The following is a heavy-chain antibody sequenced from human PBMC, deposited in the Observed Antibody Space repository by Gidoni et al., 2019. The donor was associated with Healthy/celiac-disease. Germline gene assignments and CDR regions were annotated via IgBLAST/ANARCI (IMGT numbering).Heavy chain of an antibody. V-gene: IGHV3-33*01. CDR1: GFTFSRSG. J-gene: IGHJ1*01. Sequence: QVQLVESGGGVVQPGRSLRLSCAASGFTFSRSGMPWVRQAPGKGLEWVAVIWCDGSNKYYADSVKGRFTISRDNSKNTLYLQMNSLRAEDTAVYYCARDRRGYCSGGSCYSLYFQHWGQGTLVTVSS. D-gene: IGHD2-15*01. CDR3: ARDRRGYCSGGSCYSLYFQH. CDR2: IWCDGSNK.